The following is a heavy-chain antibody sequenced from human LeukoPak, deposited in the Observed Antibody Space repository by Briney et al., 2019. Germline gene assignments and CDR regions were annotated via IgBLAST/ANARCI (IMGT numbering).Heavy chain of an antibody. V-gene: IGHV4-59*01. J-gene: IGHJ4*02. CDR3: ARQTSTAPLYAYSSGWYVPARGEFDY. CDR2: IYYSGST. CDR1: GGSISSYY. Sequence: SETLSLTCTVSGGSISSYYWSWIRQPPGKGLEWIGYIYYSGSTNYNPSLKSRVTISVDTSKNQFSLKLSSVTAADTAVYYCARQTSTAPLYAYSSGWYVPARGEFDYWGQGTLVTVSS. D-gene: IGHD6-19*01.